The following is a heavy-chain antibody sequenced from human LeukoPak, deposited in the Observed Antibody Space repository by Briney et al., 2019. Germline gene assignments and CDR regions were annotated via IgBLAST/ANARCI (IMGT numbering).Heavy chain of an antibody. J-gene: IGHJ4*02. CDR1: GFTFSSYS. CDR2: ISSSTSTI. D-gene: IGHD3-22*01. Sequence: HGGSLRLSCAASGFTFSSYSMNRVRQAPGKGLEWVSYISSSTSTIYYADSVKGRFTISRDSAKNSLYLQMNSLRDEDTAVYYCARGQRYYDSSGYSSLDFWGQGTLVTVSS. V-gene: IGHV3-48*02. CDR3: ARGQRYYDSSGYSSLDF.